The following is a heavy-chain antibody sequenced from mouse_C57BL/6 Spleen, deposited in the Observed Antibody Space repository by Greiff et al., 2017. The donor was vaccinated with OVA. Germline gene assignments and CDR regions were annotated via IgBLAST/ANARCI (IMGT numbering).Heavy chain of an antibody. CDR1: GYTFTSYW. J-gene: IGHJ2*01. Sequence: QVQLQQPGAELVRPGTSVKLSCKASGYTFTSYWMHWVKQRPGQGLEWIGVIDPSDSYTNYNQKFKGKATLTVDTSSSTAYMQLSSLTAEDSAVYYCARGGPYDGYSFDYWGKGTTLTVSS. CDR3: ARGGPYDGYSFDY. V-gene: IGHV1-59*01. CDR2: IDPSDSYT. D-gene: IGHD2-3*01.